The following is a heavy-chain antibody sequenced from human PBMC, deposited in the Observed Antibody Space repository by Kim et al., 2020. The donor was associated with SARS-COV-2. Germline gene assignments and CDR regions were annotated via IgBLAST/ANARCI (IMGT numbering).Heavy chain of an antibody. Sequence: GGSLRLSCAASGFTFSSYAMSWVRQAPGKGLEWVSAISGSGGSTYYADSVKGRFTISRDNSKNTLYLQMNSLRAEDTAVYYCAKDQWDYYGWGSYYKLYYGIDVWGQGTTVTVSS. J-gene: IGHJ6*02. CDR2: ISGSGGST. V-gene: IGHV3-23*01. D-gene: IGHD3-10*01. CDR3: AKDQWDYYGWGSYYKLYYGIDV. CDR1: GFTFSSYA.